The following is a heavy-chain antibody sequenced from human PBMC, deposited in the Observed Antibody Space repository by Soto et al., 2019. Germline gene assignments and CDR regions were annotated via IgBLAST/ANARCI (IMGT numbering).Heavy chain of an antibody. CDR3: AREFMASTYYYYYGMDV. J-gene: IGHJ6*02. Sequence: SVKVSCKASGGTFSSYAISWVRQAPGQGLEWMGGIIPIFGTANYAQKFQGRVTITADESTSTAYMELSSLRSEDTAVYYCAREFMASTYYYYYGMDVWGQGTTVTVSS. CDR1: GGTFSSYA. CDR2: IIPIFGTA. V-gene: IGHV1-69*13.